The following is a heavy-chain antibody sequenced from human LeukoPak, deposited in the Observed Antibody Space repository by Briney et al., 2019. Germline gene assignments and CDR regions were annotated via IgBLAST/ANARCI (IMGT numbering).Heavy chain of an antibody. V-gene: IGHV1-2*02. CDR1: GYTFTGYY. CDR3: ARAEDIVVVVAATPLLYGAFDI. J-gene: IGHJ3*02. D-gene: IGHD2-15*01. CDR2: INPNSGGT. Sequence: ASVKVSCKASGYTFTGYYMHWVRQAPGQGLEWMGWINPNSGGTNYAQKFQGRVTMTRDTSISTAYMELSRLRSDDTAVYYCARAEDIVVVVAATPLLYGAFDIWGQGTMVTVSS.